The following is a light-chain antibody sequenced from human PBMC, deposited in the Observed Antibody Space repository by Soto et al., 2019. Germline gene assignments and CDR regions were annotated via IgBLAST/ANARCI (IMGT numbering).Light chain of an antibody. Sequence: IVMTQSPPTLSVSPGERATLSCRASQSVGSKLAWYQQRPGQAPRLLIYDASNRASGIPARFSGSGFGTDFTLTINSLEPEDFAVYYCQQRSNWPRTFGQGTKVDIK. CDR1: QSVGSK. J-gene: IGKJ1*01. CDR2: DAS. V-gene: IGKV3-11*01. CDR3: QQRSNWPRT.